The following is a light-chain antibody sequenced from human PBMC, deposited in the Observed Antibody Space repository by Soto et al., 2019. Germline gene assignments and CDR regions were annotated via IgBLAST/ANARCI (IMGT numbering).Light chain of an antibody. CDR1: SSDVGGYNY. CDR2: DVS. Sequence: QSALTQPRSVSGSPGQSVTISCTGTSSDVGGYNYVSWYQQHPGKAPKLMIYDVSKRPSGVPDRFSGSKSGNTASLTIYGRQADDEAQYYCCSYAGSYTWVFGGGTKLTVL. V-gene: IGLV2-11*01. CDR3: CSYAGSYTWV. J-gene: IGLJ3*02.